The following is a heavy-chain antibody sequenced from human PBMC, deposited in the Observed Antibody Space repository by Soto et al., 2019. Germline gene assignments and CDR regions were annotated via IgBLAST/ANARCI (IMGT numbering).Heavy chain of an antibody. CDR2: ISAYNGNT. D-gene: IGHD6-6*01. CDR1: GYTFTSYG. J-gene: IGHJ6*02. V-gene: IGHV1-18*01. Sequence: GASVKVSCKASGYTFTSYGISWVRQAPGQGLEWMGWISAYNGNTNYAQKLQGRVTMTTDTSTSTAYMELSRLRSDDTAVYYCARAARLFPYYYYYGMDVWGQGTTVTVSS. CDR3: ARAARLFPYYYYYGMDV.